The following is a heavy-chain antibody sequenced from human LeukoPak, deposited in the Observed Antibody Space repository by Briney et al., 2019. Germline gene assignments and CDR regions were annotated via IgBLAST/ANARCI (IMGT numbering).Heavy chain of an antibody. V-gene: IGHV4-59*01. J-gene: IGHJ4*02. Sequence: SETLSLTCTVSGGSISSYYWSWIRQPPGKGLEWIGYIYYSGSTNYNPSLKSRVTISVDTSKNQFSLKLSSVTAADTAVYYCASLSSSSLINYWGQGTLVTVSS. CDR2: IYYSGST. CDR1: GGSISSYY. CDR3: ASLSSSSLINY. D-gene: IGHD6-6*01.